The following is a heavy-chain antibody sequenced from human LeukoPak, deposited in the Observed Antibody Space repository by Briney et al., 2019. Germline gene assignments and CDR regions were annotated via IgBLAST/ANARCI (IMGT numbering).Heavy chain of an antibody. CDR2: INHSGST. Sequence: PSETLSLTCTVSGGSISSYYWSWIRQPPGKGLEWIGEINHSGSTNYNPSLKSRVTISVDTSKNQFSLKLSSVTAADTAVYYCARKGSQGSFDYWGQGTLVTVSS. CDR3: ARKGSQGSFDY. D-gene: IGHD6-19*01. V-gene: IGHV4-34*01. CDR1: GGSISSYY. J-gene: IGHJ4*02.